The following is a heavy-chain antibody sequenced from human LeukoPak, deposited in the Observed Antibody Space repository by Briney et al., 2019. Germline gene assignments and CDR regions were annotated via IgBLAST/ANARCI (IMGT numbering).Heavy chain of an antibody. Sequence: PSETLSLTCTVSGGSISSYYWSWIRQPPGKGLEWIGYIYYSESTNYNPSLKSRVTISVDTSKNQFSLKLSSVTAADTAVYYCARHKRGTYDSSGFPYWYFDLWGRGTLVTVSS. D-gene: IGHD3-22*01. CDR1: GGSISSYY. V-gene: IGHV4-59*08. CDR3: ARHKRGTYDSSGFPYWYFDL. J-gene: IGHJ2*01. CDR2: IYYSEST.